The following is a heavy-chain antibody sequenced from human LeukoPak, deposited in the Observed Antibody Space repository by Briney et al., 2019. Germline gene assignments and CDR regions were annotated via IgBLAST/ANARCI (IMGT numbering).Heavy chain of an antibody. D-gene: IGHD5-24*01. CDR2: ISGSGGST. V-gene: IGHV3-23*01. J-gene: IGHJ4*02. CDR1: GFTFSSYA. CDR3: AKDGGWLQQMYYFDY. Sequence: GGSLRLSCAASGFTFSSYAMSWVRQAPGKGLEWVSAISGSGGSTYYADSVKGRFTISRDNSKNTLYLQMNSLRAEDTAVYYCAKDGGWLQQMYYFDYWGQGTLVTVSS.